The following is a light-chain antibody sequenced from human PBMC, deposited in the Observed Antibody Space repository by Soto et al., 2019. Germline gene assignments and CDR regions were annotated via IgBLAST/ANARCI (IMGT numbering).Light chain of an antibody. CDR3: QQTYTTPRT. J-gene: IGKJ1*01. CDR2: AAT. CDR1: QSISSF. Sequence: DIQMTQSPSSLSASVGDRVTITCRASQSISSFLNWYQQKPGEAPKLLIYAATSLHSGVRSRFSGSGSATDFTLTISSLQPEDFATYYCQQTYTTPRTFGQGTTVEI. V-gene: IGKV1-39*01.